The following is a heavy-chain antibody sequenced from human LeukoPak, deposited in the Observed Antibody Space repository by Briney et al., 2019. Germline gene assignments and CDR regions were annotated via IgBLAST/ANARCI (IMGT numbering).Heavy chain of an antibody. J-gene: IGHJ5*01. CDR1: GFTFGDYT. CDR3: TQGGHLDS. D-gene: IGHD3-16*01. V-gene: IGHV3-49*04. Sequence: PGRSLRLSCTASGFTFGDYTMSWVRQAPGKGLGWVGFIKSKTSGGTIEYAASVKGRFTISRDDSKSIAYLQMNSLKAEDTAVYFCTQGGHLDSWGQGTLVTVSS. CDR2: IKSKTSGGTI.